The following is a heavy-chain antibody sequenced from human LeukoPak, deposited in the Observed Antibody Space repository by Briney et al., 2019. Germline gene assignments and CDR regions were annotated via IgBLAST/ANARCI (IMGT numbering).Heavy chain of an antibody. CDR2: IRYDGSNK. CDR3: ATDDYGDYGLDY. Sequence: PGGSLRLSCAASGFTFSSYGMHWVRQAPGKGLEWVAFIRYDGSNKYYADSVKGRFTISRDNSKNTLYLQMNSLRAEDTAVYYCATDDYGDYGLDYWGQGTLVTVSS. J-gene: IGHJ4*02. D-gene: IGHD4-17*01. V-gene: IGHV3-30*02. CDR1: GFTFSSYG.